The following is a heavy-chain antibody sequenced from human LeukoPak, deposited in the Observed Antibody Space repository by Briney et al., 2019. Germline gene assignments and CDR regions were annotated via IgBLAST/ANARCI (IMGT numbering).Heavy chain of an antibody. CDR3: ARRVVMTALRNDAFDI. D-gene: IGHD2-21*02. CDR2: IFNSGST. J-gene: IGHJ3*02. CDR1: GASIRSYH. V-gene: IGHV4-59*08. Sequence: IPSETLSLTCTVSGASIRSYHWSWIRQPPGKGLEWIGYIFNSGSTSYNPSLKSRVTVSVDTSKNQFSLKMSSVTAADTAVYYCARRVVMTALRNDAFDIWGQGTVVTVSS.